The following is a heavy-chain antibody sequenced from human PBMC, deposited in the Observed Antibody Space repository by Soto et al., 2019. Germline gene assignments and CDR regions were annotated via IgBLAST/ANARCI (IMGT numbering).Heavy chain of an antibody. J-gene: IGHJ4*02. CDR2: IYYSGST. D-gene: IGHD5-12*01. Sequence: TLSLTCTVSGGSISSYYWSWIRQPPGKGLEWIGYIYYSGSTNYNPSLKSRVTISVDTSKNQFSLKLSSVTAADTAVYYCARQRWLQLGGIDYWGQGTLVTVSS. CDR1: GGSISSYY. CDR3: ARQRWLQLGGIDY. V-gene: IGHV4-59*01.